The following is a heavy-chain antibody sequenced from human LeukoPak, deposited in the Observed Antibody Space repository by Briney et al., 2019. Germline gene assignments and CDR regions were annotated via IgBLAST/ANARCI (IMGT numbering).Heavy chain of an antibody. CDR1: GYTFPSYY. CDR2: INPNGGGT. V-gene: IGHV1-46*01. J-gene: IGHJ4*02. CDR3: ARLEPSLRGPTFDY. D-gene: IGHD4-17*01. Sequence: ASDKVSCKASGYTFPSYYMHWVRQAPGQGLEWMGIINPNGGGTSYAQKFQGRVTMTRDMSTSTVYMELSSLRYEDTAVYYCARLEPSLRGPTFDYWGQGTPVTVSS.